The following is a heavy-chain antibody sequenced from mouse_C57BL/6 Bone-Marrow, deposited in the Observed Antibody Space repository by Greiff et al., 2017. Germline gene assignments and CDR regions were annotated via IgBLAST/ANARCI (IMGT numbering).Heavy chain of an antibody. J-gene: IGHJ3*01. CDR2: IYPRSGNT. V-gene: IGHV1-81*01. CDR1: GYTFTSYG. CDR3: AYYYGSSYVFAY. Sequence: VQLQESGAELARPGASVKLSCKASGYTFTSYGISWVKQRTGQGLEWIGEIYPRSGNTYYNEKFKGKHKLTADKSSRTAYMELRSLTSEDAAVYFCAYYYGSSYVFAYWGQETLVTVSA. D-gene: IGHD1-1*01.